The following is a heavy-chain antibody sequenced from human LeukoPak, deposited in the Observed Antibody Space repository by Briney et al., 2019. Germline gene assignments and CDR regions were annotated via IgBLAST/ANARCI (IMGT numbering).Heavy chain of an antibody. CDR1: GGSISSYY. V-gene: IGHV4-4*07. Sequence: SETLSLTCIVSGGSISSYYWSWIRQPAGKGLEWIGRIYTSGSTNYNPSLKSRVTMSVDTSKNQFSLKLSSVTAADTAVYYCAREVNDILTGYQGGAYAFDIWGQGTMVTVSS. J-gene: IGHJ3*02. CDR3: AREVNDILTGYQGGAYAFDI. CDR2: IYTSGST. D-gene: IGHD3-9*01.